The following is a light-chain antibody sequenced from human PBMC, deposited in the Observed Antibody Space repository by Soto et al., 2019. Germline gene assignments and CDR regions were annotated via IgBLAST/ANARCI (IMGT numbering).Light chain of an antibody. CDR3: ISYSKSNTPL. J-gene: IGLJ3*02. CDR1: SNDIGVYNF. CDR2: DVT. V-gene: IGLV2-14*03. Sequence: QSALTQPASVSGSPGQSITISCTGTSNDIGVYNFVSWYQQHPGQAPKLLIYDVTSRPSGVSDRFSGSKSGNTAFLTISGLQAEDEAEYYCISYSKSNTPLFGGGTKVTVL.